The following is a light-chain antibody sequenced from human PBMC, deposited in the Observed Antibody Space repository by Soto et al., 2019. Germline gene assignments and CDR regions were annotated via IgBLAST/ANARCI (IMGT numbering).Light chain of an antibody. Sequence: EIVMTQSPATLSVSPGERATLSCRASQSVSSNLAWYQQKPGQAPRLLIYGASTRATGIPARFSGSGSGTEFTLTISSLQSEDFAVYYCQPYNNWRTWTFGQGTKVDI. J-gene: IGKJ1*01. CDR3: QPYNNWRTWT. CDR2: GAS. CDR1: QSVSSN. V-gene: IGKV3-15*01.